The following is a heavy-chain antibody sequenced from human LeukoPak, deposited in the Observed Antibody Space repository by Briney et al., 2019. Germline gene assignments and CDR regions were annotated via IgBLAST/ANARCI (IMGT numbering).Heavy chain of an antibody. CDR1: GFTFSSYG. D-gene: IGHD4-23*01. V-gene: IGHV3-33*01. CDR2: IWYDGSNK. CDR3: AREPSRPRVTPKGMDV. Sequence: GGSLRLSCAASGFTFSSYGMHWVRQAPGKGLEWVAVIWYDGSNKYYADSVKGRFTISRDNSKNTLYLQMNSLRAEDTAVYYCAREPSRPRVTPKGMDVWGQGTTVTVSS. J-gene: IGHJ6*02.